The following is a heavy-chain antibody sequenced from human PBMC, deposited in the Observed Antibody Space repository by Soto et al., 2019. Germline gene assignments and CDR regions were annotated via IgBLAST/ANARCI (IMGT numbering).Heavy chain of an antibody. CDR3: ARIGYYDSSGPYYYYYYGMDV. J-gene: IGHJ6*02. CDR1: GFTFSSYA. Sequence: ESGGGVVQPGRSLRLSCAASGFTFSSYAMHWVRQAPGKGLEWVAVISYDGSNKYYADSVKGRFTISRDNSKNTLYLQMNSLRAEDTAVYYCARIGYYDSSGPYYYYYYGMDVWGQGTTVTVSS. CDR2: ISYDGSNK. V-gene: IGHV3-30-3*01. D-gene: IGHD3-22*01.